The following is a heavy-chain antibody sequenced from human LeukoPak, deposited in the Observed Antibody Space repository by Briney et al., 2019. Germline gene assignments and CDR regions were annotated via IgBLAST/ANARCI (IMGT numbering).Heavy chain of an antibody. CDR1: GFTFSSYW. J-gene: IGHJ6*04. Sequence: PGGSLRLSCAASGFTFSSYWMSWVRQAPGKGLEWVANIKQDGSEKYYVDSVRGRLTISRDNAKNSLYLQMNSLRAEDTAVYYCSINYYYYGMDVWGKGTTVTVSS. V-gene: IGHV3-7*03. CDR2: IKQDGSEK. CDR3: SINYYYYGMDV.